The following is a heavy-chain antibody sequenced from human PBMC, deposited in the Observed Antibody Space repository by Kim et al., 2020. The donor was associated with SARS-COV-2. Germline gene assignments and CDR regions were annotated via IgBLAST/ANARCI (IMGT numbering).Heavy chain of an antibody. CDR3: ARGETYCSSTSCYYVSFGPLPIYYYYGMDV. CDR2: INPNSGGT. J-gene: IGHJ6*02. D-gene: IGHD2-2*01. V-gene: IGHV1-2*02. Sequence: ASVKVSCKASGYTFTGYYMHWVRQAPGQGLEWMGWINPNSGGTNYAQKFQGRVTMTRDTSISTAYMELSRLRSDDTAVYYCARGETYCSSTSCYYVSFGPLPIYYYYGMDVWGQGTTVTVSS. CDR1: GYTFTGYY.